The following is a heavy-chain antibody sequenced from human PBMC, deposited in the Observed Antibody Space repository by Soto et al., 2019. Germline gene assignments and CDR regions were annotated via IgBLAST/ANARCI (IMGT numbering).Heavy chain of an antibody. J-gene: IGHJ4*02. CDR1: GFSVSSNGAR. CDR2: IYWDDDK. V-gene: IGHV2-5*02. D-gene: IGHD5-18*01. CDR3: VHGTLGSYGNVYFDS. Sequence: QITLKESGPPLVKPTQTLTLTCSLSGFSVSSNGARVGWIRQPPGKALEWLAIIYWDDDKHYNPSLKSRLTITKDTSENQVVLTVTDVDPADTATYYCVHGTLGSYGNVYFDSWGQGTLVTVSS.